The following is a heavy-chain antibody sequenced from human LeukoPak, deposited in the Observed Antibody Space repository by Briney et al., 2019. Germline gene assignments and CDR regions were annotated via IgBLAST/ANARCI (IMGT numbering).Heavy chain of an antibody. V-gene: IGHV1-46*01. D-gene: IGHD2-2*01. CDR2: INPSGGST. CDR1: GYTFTSYY. Sequence: ASVKVSCKASGYTFTSYYMHWVRQAPGQGLEWMGIINPSGGSTSYAQKFQGRVTITRDRSTSTVYMEMSSLRSEDTAVYYCARDPGHCSSTSCPYYYYYYYMDVWGKGTTVTVSS. CDR3: ARDPGHCSSTSCPYYYYYYYMDV. J-gene: IGHJ6*03.